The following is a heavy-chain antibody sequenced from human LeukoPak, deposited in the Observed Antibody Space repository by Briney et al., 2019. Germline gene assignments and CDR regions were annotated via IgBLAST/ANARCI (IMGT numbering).Heavy chain of an antibody. Sequence: PSETLSLTCTVSGGSISSSNYYWGWIRQPPGKGLEWIGSIYYSGSTYNNPSLKSRVTISVDTSKNQFSLTLSSVTAADTAVYYCTRSDGYGLVGIWGQGTMVTVSS. CDR2: IYYSGST. CDR3: TRSDGYGLVGI. D-gene: IGHD3-10*01. J-gene: IGHJ3*01. V-gene: IGHV4-39*07. CDR1: GGSISSSNYY.